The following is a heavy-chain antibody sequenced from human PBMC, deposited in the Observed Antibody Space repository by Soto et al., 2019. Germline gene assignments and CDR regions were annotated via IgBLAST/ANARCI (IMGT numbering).Heavy chain of an antibody. CDR3: VSDRGYGHASVPYS. CDR2: ISYDGSLQ. J-gene: IGHJ4*02. CDR1: GFAFSSYG. V-gene: IGHV3-30*03. D-gene: IGHD5-18*01. Sequence: QAQLVESGGGVVQPGRSLRLSCAASGFAFSSYGMHWVRQAPGTGLEWVAVISYDGSLQHYADSVKGRFTISRDNSKNVVLLQMSSLRAEDTDVYYCVSDRGYGHASVPYSWGQGTLVSVSS.